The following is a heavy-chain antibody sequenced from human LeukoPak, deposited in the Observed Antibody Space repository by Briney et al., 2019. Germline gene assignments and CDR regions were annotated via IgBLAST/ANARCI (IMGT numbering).Heavy chain of an antibody. D-gene: IGHD4-17*01. Sequence: SQTLSLTCTVSGGSISSGGYYWSWLRQHPGKGLEWIGYIYYSGSTYYNPSLKSRFTISLDMTENHFSLKLTSVTAADTAVYYCARGQGTVTTHWGQGTLVTVSS. J-gene: IGHJ4*02. CDR3: ARGQGTVTTH. V-gene: IGHV4-31*03. CDR2: IYYSGST. CDR1: GGSISSGGYY.